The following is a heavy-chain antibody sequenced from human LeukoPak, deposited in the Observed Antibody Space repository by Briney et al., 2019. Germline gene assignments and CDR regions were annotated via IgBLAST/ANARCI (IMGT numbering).Heavy chain of an antibody. J-gene: IGHJ4*02. CDR1: GSTFSSYT. D-gene: IGHD3-22*01. V-gene: IGHV3-30-3*01. CDR2: ISYDGSNK. Sequence: GGSLRLSCAASGSTFSSYTMHWVRQAPGKGLEWVAVISYDGSNKYYAGSVKGRFTISRDNAKNSLYLQMNSLRDEDTAVYYCARYYYDASDSNFDYWGQGTLVTVSS. CDR3: ARYYYDASDSNFDY.